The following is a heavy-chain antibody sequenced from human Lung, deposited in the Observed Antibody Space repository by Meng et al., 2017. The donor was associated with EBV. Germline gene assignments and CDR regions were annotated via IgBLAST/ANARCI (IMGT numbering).Heavy chain of an antibody. V-gene: IGHV4-30-2*01. CDR2: VYRSGST. J-gene: IGHJ4*02. D-gene: IGHD5-18*01. Sequence: QWQLAGAGSGLVKPSQTLSLPCAVSSASIISDTSSWNWIRQRPGKGLEWIGFVYRSGSTYYNPSLKSRVIISVDRSNNQFSLELNSVSAADTAVYYCARAKWGHSYGSEALYFDHWGPGTLVTVSS. CDR1: SASIISDTSS. CDR3: ARAKWGHSYGSEALYFDH.